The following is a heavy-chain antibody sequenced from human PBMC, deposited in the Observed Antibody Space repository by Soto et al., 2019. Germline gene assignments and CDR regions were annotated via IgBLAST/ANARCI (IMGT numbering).Heavy chain of an antibody. J-gene: IGHJ6*02. CDR3: AKELAGRLLLIYYYGMDV. Sequence: QVQLVESGGGVVQPGRSLRLSCAASGFTFSSYGMHWVRQAPGKGLEWVAVISYDGSNKYYADSVKGRFTISRDNSKNTLYLQMNSLRAEDTAVYYCAKELAGRLLLIYYYGMDVWGQGTTVTVSS. CDR1: GFTFSSYG. D-gene: IGHD2-15*01. CDR2: ISYDGSNK. V-gene: IGHV3-30*18.